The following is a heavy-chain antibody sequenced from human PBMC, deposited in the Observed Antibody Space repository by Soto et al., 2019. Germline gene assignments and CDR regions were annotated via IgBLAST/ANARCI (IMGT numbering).Heavy chain of an antibody. CDR2: IYWDDSY. D-gene: IGHD4-17*01. CDR3: AHKGYGDYPLDY. V-gene: IGHV2-5*02. Sequence: QITLKESGPTLVKPTQTLTLTCTFSGFSLSTSGVGVGCIRQPPGKALEWLAVIYWDDSYHYSPSLRSRLTITKDTSKNQVVLTITNMDPVDTATYSCAHKGYGDYPLDYWGQGTLVTVSS. J-gene: IGHJ4*02. CDR1: GFSLSTSGVG.